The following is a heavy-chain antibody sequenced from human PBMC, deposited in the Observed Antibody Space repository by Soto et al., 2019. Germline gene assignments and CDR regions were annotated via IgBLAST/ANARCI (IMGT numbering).Heavy chain of an antibody. CDR3: ARGDLPQLAVVVPDNWFDP. CDR2: ISAYNGNT. V-gene: IGHV1-18*01. Sequence: QVQLVQSGAEVKKPGASVKVSCKASGYTFTSYGISWVRQAPGQGLEWMGWISAYNGNTNYAQKLQGRVTMTTDTSTSTAYMELRSLRSDDTAVYYCARGDLPQLAVVVPDNWFDPWGQGTLVTVSS. J-gene: IGHJ5*02. D-gene: IGHD2-2*01. CDR1: GYTFTSYG.